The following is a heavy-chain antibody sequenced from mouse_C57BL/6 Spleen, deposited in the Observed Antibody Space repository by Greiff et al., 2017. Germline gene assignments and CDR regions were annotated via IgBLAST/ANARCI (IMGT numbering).Heavy chain of an antibody. J-gene: IGHJ1*03. D-gene: IGHD1-1*01. CDR1: GYTFTDHT. CDR3: ARSDYYYGSIYWYFDV. CDR2: IYPRDGST. Sequence: VKLQESDAELVKPGASVKISCKVSGYTFTDHTIHWMKQRPEQGLEWIGYIYPRDGSTKYNEKFKGKATLTADKSSSTAYMQLNSLTSEDSAVYFCARSDYYYGSIYWYFDVWGTGTTVTVSS. V-gene: IGHV1-78*01.